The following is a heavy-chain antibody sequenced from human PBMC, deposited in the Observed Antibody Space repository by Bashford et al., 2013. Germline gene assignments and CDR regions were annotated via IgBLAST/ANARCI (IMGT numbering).Heavy chain of an antibody. V-gene: IGHV1-2*02. CDR2: INPNSGGT. J-gene: IGHJ6*02. Sequence: VASVKVSCKASGYTFTSYYMHWVRQAPGQGLEWMGWINPNSGGTNYAQKFQGRVTMTRDTSISTAYMELSRLRSDDTAVYYCAREIYSSSWYSDIYYYGMDVVGTKGPRSPSP. CDR1: GYTFTSYY. D-gene: IGHD6-13*01. CDR3: AREIYSSSWYSDIYYYGMDV.